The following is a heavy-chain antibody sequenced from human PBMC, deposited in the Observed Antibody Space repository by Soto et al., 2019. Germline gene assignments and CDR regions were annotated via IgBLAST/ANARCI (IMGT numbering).Heavy chain of an antibody. CDR2: IDNEGTGT. Sequence: GGSLRLSCAASGFSFSSYWMHWVRQAPEKGLEWVSRIDNEGTGTSYADSVRGRFTFSRDNAKNTLYFQMSSLRPEDTAVYYCTRLGGGHYFDSWGRGTLVTVSS. V-gene: IGHV3-74*01. D-gene: IGHD3-10*01. J-gene: IGHJ4*02. CDR3: TRLGGGHYFDS. CDR1: GFSFSSYW.